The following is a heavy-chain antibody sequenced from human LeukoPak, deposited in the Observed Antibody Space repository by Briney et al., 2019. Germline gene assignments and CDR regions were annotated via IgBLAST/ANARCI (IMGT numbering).Heavy chain of an antibody. CDR3: ARGGGAVDY. CDR2: IKRDGSEK. Sequence: GRSLRLSCAASGFTFSSYAMHWVRQAPGKGLEWVANIKRDGSEKYYVDSVKGRFTISRDNAKNSLYLQMNSLRAEDTAVYYCARGGGAVDYWGQGTLVTVSS. V-gene: IGHV3-7*01. CDR1: GFTFSSYA. D-gene: IGHD3-10*01. J-gene: IGHJ4*02.